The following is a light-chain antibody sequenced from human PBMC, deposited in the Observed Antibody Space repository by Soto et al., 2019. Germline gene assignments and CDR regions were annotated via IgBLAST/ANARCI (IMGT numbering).Light chain of an antibody. CDR1: QSVSSNY. Sequence: EIVLRQSPVTLSLSPGERATLSFRASQSVSSNYLAWFQQKPGQAPSLLIYAASSRATGIPDRFSGSGSGTDFTLTICRLEPQDFALYYCHQYGISPQTFSQGTTVDIK. CDR2: AAS. J-gene: IGKJ1*01. V-gene: IGKV3-20*01. CDR3: HQYGISPQT.